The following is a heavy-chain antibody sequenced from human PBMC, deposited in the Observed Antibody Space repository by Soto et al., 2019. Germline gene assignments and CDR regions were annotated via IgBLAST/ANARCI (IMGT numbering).Heavy chain of an antibody. CDR1: GYTFTNYA. CDR3: ARGGSVPAAIGFDY. Sequence: WASVKVSCKASGYTFTNYAIHWVRQAPGQRLEWMGWINTGSSNAKYSQKFQGRVTITRDTSASTAYMELSSLISEDTAVYYCARGGSVPAAIGFDYWGQGTLVTSPQ. D-gene: IGHD2-2*01. CDR2: INTGSSNA. J-gene: IGHJ4*02. V-gene: IGHV1-3*04.